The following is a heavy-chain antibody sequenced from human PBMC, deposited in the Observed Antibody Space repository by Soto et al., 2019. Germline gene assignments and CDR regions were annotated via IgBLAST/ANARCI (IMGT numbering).Heavy chain of an antibody. Sequence: SETLSRTCPVSGGSVSSGGYYWSWIRQHPGTGLEGLGYIYYSGTTYFNPSLKSRASISLDTSKNEFSLKLTSVTAADTAVYYCARRALPQCINGVCYKDGFWDYWGQGALVTVSS. V-gene: IGHV4-31*03. J-gene: IGHJ4*02. D-gene: IGHD2-8*01. CDR3: ARRALPQCINGVCYKDGFWDY. CDR2: IYYSGTT. CDR1: GGSVSSGGYY.